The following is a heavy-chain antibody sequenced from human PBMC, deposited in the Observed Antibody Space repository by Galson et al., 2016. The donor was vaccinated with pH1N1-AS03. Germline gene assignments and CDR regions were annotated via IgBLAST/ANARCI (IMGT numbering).Heavy chain of an antibody. CDR2: IYSSGVT. CDR3: SLGPPFSP. Sequence: SETLSLTCAVSGDSVERDSHSWNWIRQSPGKGLEWLCYIYSSGVTESNPSLRSRVSITIDTSKNQFSLQRTSVPAADTSLDYGSLGPPFSPWGQGTLVTVSS. D-gene: IGHD3-10*01. V-gene: IGHV4-61*01. J-gene: IGHJ1*01. CDR1: GDSVERDSHS.